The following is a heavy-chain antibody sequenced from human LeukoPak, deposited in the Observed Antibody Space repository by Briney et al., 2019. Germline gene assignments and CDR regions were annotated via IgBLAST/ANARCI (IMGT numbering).Heavy chain of an antibody. CDR3: ARTKEMATISYFDY. V-gene: IGHV3-48*03. CDR1: GFTFTSYE. CDR2: ISSRGSTI. J-gene: IGHJ4*02. Sequence: GGSLRLSCAASGFTFTSYEMNWVRQAPGKGLEWVSYISSRGSTIYYADSVKGRFTISRDNAKSSLYLQMNSLRAEDTAVYYCARTKEMATISYFDYWGQGTLVTVSS. D-gene: IGHD5-24*01.